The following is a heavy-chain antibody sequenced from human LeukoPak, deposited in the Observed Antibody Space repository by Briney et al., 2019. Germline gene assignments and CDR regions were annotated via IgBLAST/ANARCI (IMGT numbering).Heavy chain of an antibody. CDR1: GYTFTSYG. D-gene: IGHD6-19*01. Sequence: ASVKVSCKASGYTFTSYGISWVRQAPGQGLEWMGWISAYNGNTNYAQKLQGRVTMTTDTSTSTAYMELRSLRSDDTAVYYCARAPMEQWLDIWFDPWGLGTLVTVSS. CDR3: ARAPMEQWLDIWFDP. CDR2: ISAYNGNT. J-gene: IGHJ5*02. V-gene: IGHV1-18*01.